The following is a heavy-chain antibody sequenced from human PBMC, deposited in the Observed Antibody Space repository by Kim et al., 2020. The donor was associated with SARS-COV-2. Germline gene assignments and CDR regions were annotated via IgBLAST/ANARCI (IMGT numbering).Heavy chain of an antibody. D-gene: IGHD2-2*01. V-gene: IGHV3-23*01. CDR1: GFSFSTYD. CDR2: ISDSGERS. Sequence: GGSLRLSCATSGFSFSTYDMTWVRQAPGKGLELVASISDSGERSYYADSVKGRFTVSRDYSNSALYLQMNSLRANDTAVYYCAREDVPPARRGFDYWGRGTLVTVSS. J-gene: IGHJ4*02. CDR3: AREDVPPARRGFDY.